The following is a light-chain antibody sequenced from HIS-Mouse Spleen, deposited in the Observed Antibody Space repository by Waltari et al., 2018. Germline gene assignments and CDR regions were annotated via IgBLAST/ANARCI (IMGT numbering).Light chain of an antibody. CDR1: DLPKKY. Sequence: SYELPHPPSVSVSPGQTARIPCSGADLPKKYPYWYQQKSGQAPVLVIYEDSKRPSGIPERFSGSSSGTMATLTISGAQVEDEADYYCYSTDSSGNHRVFGGGTKLTVL. CDR3: YSTDSSGNHRV. CDR2: EDS. V-gene: IGLV3-10*01. J-gene: IGLJ2*01.